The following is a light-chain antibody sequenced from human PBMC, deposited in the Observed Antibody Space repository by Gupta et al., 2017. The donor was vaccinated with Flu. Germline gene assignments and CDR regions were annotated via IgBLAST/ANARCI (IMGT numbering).Light chain of an antibody. CDR3: QQYNSFPRT. J-gene: IGKJ1*01. V-gene: IGKV1-5*03. CDR2: KAS. CDR1: QSISSW. Sequence: PSTLSASVGDRVTITCRASQSISSWLAWYQQKPGKAPKLLIYKASSLESWVPSRFSGSASQTEFTLTISSLQPDDFATYYCQQYNSFPRTFGQGTKVEI.